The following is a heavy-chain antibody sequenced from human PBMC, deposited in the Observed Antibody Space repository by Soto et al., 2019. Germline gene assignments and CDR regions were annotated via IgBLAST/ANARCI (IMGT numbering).Heavy chain of an antibody. D-gene: IGHD2-8*01. J-gene: IGHJ4*02. Sequence: EVQLVESGGGLVQPGGSLRLSCAASGFTFSSYGMNWVRQAPGKVLEWASDICGSTSVTYSADSVEGRFTISRDNAKNSSIMQMNMLIDKDTAVYYCARDWPLGVSAYVCDYWGQGTLVTVSS. V-gene: IGHV3-48*02. CDR1: GFTFSSYG. CDR3: ARDWPLGVSAYVCDY. CDR2: ICGSTSVT.